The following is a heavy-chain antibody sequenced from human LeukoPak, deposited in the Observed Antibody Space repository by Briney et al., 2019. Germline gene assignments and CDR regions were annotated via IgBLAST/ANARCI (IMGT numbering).Heavy chain of an antibody. V-gene: IGHV4-34*01. CDR3: ARFMVREVKLRAFDI. CDR2: INHSGST. CDR1: GGSFSGYY. Sequence: SETLSLTCAVYGGSFSGYYWSWLRQPPGKGLEWIGEINHSGSTNYHPPLKSRVTISVDTSKNQFSLKPSSVAAADTAVYYCARFMVREVKLRAFDIWGQGTMVTVSS. J-gene: IGHJ3*02. D-gene: IGHD3-10*01.